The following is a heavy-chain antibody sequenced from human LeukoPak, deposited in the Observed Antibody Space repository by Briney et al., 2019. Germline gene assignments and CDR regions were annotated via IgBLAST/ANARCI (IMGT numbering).Heavy chain of an antibody. V-gene: IGHV4-61*02. J-gene: IGHJ4*02. CDR2: IYTSGST. D-gene: IGHD3-16*01. CDR1: GGSISSGSYY. Sequence: SETLSLTCTVSGGSISSGSYYWSWIRQPAGKGLEWIGRIYTSGSTNYNPSLKSRVVISVDTSKNQFSLRLNSVTAADTAVYYCARLPRGLIRSYWAQGTLVTVSS. CDR3: ARLPRGLIRSY.